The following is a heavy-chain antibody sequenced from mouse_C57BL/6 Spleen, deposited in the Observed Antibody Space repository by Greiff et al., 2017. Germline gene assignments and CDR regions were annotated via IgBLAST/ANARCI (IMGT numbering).Heavy chain of an antibody. CDR3: ARGDSNFAY. CDR1: GFTFSSYA. D-gene: IGHD2-5*01. J-gene: IGHJ3*01. Sequence: DVMLVESGGGLVKPGGSLKLSCAASGFTFSSYAMSWVRQTPEKRLEWVATISDGGSYTYYPDNVKGRFTISRDNAKNNLYLQMSHLKSEDTAMYYCARGDSNFAYWGQGTLVTVSA. CDR2: ISDGGSYT. V-gene: IGHV5-4*03.